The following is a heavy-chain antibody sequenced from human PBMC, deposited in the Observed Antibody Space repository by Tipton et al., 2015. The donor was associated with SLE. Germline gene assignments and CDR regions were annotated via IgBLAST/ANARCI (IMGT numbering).Heavy chain of an antibody. Sequence: LRLSCTVFGGSISSYYWSWIRQPAGGGLEWIGRIYTNENTNYNPSLKSRVTMSVDTSKNHFSLKLISLTAADTAVYYCAREFLNPVTTVHYYFDLWGRGTLVTVSS. CDR3: AREFLNPVTTVHYYFDL. CDR2: IYTNENT. CDR1: GGSISSYY. V-gene: IGHV4-4*07. J-gene: IGHJ2*01. D-gene: IGHD4-11*01.